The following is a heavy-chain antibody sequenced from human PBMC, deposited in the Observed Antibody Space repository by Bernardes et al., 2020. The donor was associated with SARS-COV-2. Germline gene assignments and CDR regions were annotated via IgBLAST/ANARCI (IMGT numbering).Heavy chain of an antibody. Sequence: ASVKVSCKASGYTFTSYGFSWVRQAPGQGLEWMGFINPHNGYTNYAQKFQGRVTMTTDTSANTAHMELRGLVSDDTAMYYCARAGYYFDRSAYFPGLDVWGQGTTVTGTS. J-gene: IGHJ6*02. CDR2: INPHNGYT. V-gene: IGHV1-18*04. D-gene: IGHD3-22*01. CDR1: GYTFTSYG. CDR3: ARAGYYFDRSAYFPGLDV.